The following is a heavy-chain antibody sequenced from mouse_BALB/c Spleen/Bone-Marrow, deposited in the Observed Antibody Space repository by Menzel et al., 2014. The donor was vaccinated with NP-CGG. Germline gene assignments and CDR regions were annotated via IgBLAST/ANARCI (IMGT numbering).Heavy chain of an antibody. J-gene: IGHJ4*01. V-gene: IGHV5-6-4*01. Sequence: DVKLVESGGGLVKPGGPLKLSCAASGFTFSSYTMSWVRQTPEKRLEWVATISSGGSYTYYPDSVKGRFTISRDNAKNTLYLQVSSLKSEDTAMYYCTRDGKGNYDYAMDYWGQGTSVTVSS. CDR1: GFTFSSYT. CDR3: TRDGKGNYDYAMDY. D-gene: IGHD2-1*01. CDR2: ISSGGSYT.